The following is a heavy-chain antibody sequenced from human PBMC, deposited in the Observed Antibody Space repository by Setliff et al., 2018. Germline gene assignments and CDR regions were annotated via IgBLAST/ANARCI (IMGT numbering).Heavy chain of an antibody. CDR3: ARTCSGSGCYAGLES. CDR2: IWDDGGNK. V-gene: IGHV3-33*08. CDR1: GFTFSTYR. J-gene: IGHJ4*02. Sequence: PGGSLRLSCAASGFTFSTYRMHWVRQAPGKGLEWVAVIWDDGGNKYHADSVEGRFTISRDNSKNTLYLQMNSLRPEDTAVYYCARTCSGSGCYAGLESWGQGTPVTVSS. D-gene: IGHD2-15*01.